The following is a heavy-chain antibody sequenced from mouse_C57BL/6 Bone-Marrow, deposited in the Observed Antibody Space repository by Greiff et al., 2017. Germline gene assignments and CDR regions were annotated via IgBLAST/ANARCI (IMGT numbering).Heavy chain of an antibody. J-gene: IGHJ2*01. V-gene: IGHV14-2*01. CDR2: IDPEDGET. CDR1: GFNIKDYY. D-gene: IGHD1-1*01. Sequence: VQLQQSGAELVKPGASVKLSCTASGFNIKDYYIHWVKQRTEQGLVWIGRIDPEDGETKYAPKFQDKATITADTSSNTAYLQLSSLTSEDTAVYYCTGSLIYYGTNYWGQGTTLTVSA. CDR3: TGSLIYYGTNY.